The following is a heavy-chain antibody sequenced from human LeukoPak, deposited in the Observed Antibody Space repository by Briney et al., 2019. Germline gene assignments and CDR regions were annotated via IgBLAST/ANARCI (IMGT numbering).Heavy chain of an antibody. J-gene: IGHJ6*03. CDR2: MNPNSGNK. V-gene: IGHV1-8*03. D-gene: IGHD4-17*01. CDR3: ARSFTVTTGYYYYYYYMDV. CDR1: GYTFTSYD. Sequence: ASVKVSCKASGYTFTSYDNNWVRQATGQGLEWMGWMNPNSGNKGYAQKVQGRVTITRNNSINTAYVELSSLRSEDTAVYYCARSFTVTTGYYYYYYYMDVWGQGTLVTVSS.